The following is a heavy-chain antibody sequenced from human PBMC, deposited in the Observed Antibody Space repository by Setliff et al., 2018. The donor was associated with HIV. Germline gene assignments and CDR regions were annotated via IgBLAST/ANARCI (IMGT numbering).Heavy chain of an antibody. CDR3: ATRAYDSSGYLRSRVSGAAFD. J-gene: IGHJ3*02. CDR2: MNPNTGDT. Sequence: ASVKVSCKASGHTFTNVDIHWLRQATGQGLEWMGWMNPNTGDTVYAQKFQGRVTMTRNTSISTAYMELSSLRSEDTAVYYCATRAYDSSGYLRSRVSGAAFD. D-gene: IGHD3-22*01. CDR1: GHTFTNVD. V-gene: IGHV1-8*01.